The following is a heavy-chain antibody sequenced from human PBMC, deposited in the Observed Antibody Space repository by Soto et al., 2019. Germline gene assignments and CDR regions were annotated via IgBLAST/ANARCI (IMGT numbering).Heavy chain of an antibody. V-gene: IGHV4-39*02. J-gene: IGHJ4*02. CDR3: ARGYGRNFDY. D-gene: IGHD5-18*01. Sequence: PSETLSLTCTVSGGSISGSNYYWDWIRQPPGKGLEWIGNIYYSGTTYYNPSLKSRVTISVDTSNNHFSLRLSSVTAADTAVYYCARGYGRNFDYWGQGTLVTVSS. CDR1: GGSISGSNYY. CDR2: IYYSGTT.